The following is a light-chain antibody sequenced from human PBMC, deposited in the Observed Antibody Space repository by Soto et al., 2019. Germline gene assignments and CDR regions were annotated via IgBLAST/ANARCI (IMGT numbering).Light chain of an antibody. Sequence: DIQMAQSPSTLSASVGDRVTITCRASPSVGYWLAWYQQKPGKAPTFLVYDASNLHSGVPARFSGSGSGSEFTLTISSLQPDDFGTYHCHQYYRSWTLGQGHQVDMK. CDR3: HQYYRSWT. CDR1: PSVGYW. J-gene: IGKJ1*01. CDR2: DAS. V-gene: IGKV1-5*01.